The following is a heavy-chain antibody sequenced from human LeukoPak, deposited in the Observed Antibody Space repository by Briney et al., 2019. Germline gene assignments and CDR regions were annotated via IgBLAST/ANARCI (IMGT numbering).Heavy chain of an antibody. D-gene: IGHD5-18*01. J-gene: IGHJ4*02. CDR1: GSTFTNYN. CDR2: INPSGGST. CDR3: ARYIYGYLHY. Sequence: ASVKASCKASGSTFTNYNIHWVRQAPGQGLEWMGIINPSGGSTSYAQKFQGRVTMTRDTSTSTVYMELSSLRSEDTAVYYCARYIYGYLHYWGQGTLVTVSS. V-gene: IGHV1-46*01.